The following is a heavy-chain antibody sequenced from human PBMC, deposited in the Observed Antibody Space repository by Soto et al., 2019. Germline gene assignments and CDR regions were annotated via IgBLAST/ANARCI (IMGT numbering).Heavy chain of an antibody. CDR3: ARDGYDGSGSPYPAY. D-gene: IGHD3-10*01. CDR1: GGSMSEYF. J-gene: IGHJ4*02. CDR2: IYYLGST. V-gene: IGHV4-59*01. Sequence: SETLSLTCSVSGGSMSEYFWSWIRQSPGKGLEWIGYIYYLGSTDYNPSLKSRVAISVDTSKRQFSLRLTSVTAADTAVYYCARDGYDGSGSPYPAYWGPGTQVTVS.